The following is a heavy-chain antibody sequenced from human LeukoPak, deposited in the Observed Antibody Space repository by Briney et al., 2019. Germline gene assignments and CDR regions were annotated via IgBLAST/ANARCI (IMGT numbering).Heavy chain of an antibody. J-gene: IGHJ4*02. CDR2: SSAYNDIT. Sequence: GGSLRLSCAASGFTFSNYAMRWVRQAPGKGLEWVSFSSAYNDITYYADSVKGRFTISRDNSKSTLYLQMTSLRAEDTALYYCARGRSDYTPFDYWGQGTLVTVSS. D-gene: IGHD3-3*01. CDR3: ARGRSDYTPFDY. CDR1: GFTFSNYA. V-gene: IGHV3-23*01.